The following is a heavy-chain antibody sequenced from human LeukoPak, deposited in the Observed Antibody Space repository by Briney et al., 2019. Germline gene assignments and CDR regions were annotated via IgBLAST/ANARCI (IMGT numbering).Heavy chain of an antibody. J-gene: IGHJ4*02. Sequence: PGGSLRLSCAASGFIVNTNYMTWVRQAPGRGLEWVSFIYADGNTYYADSVKGRFTISRDISKNAVYLQMNGLRAVDTALYYCAKGGDYYGSGSYIDYWGQGALVTVSS. CDR2: IYADGNT. V-gene: IGHV3-53*01. CDR3: AKGGDYYGSGSYIDY. D-gene: IGHD3-10*01. CDR1: GFIVNTNY.